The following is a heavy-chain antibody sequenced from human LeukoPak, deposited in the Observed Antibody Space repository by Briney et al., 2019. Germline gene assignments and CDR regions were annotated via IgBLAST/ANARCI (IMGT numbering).Heavy chain of an antibody. V-gene: IGHV1-18*01. D-gene: IGHD6-13*01. CDR3: ARDRRIAAAGPAGY. CDR2: ISAYNGNT. J-gene: IGHJ4*02. Sequence: GASVKVSCKASGYTFTSYGISWVRQAPGQGLEWMGWISAYNGNTNYAQKLQGRVTMTTDTSTSTAYMELRGLRSDDTAVYYCARDRRIAAAGPAGYWGQGTLVTVSS. CDR1: GYTFTSYG.